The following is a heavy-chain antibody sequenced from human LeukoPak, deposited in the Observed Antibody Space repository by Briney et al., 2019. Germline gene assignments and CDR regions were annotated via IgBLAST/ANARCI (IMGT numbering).Heavy chain of an antibody. CDR3: AKGLWFGELLSSFDY. D-gene: IGHD3-10*01. V-gene: IGHV3-23*01. CDR1: GFTFRSYA. Sequence: GVSLRLSCAASGFTFRSYAMMWVRRAPGKGLEWVSSFSGRGGSTYYADSVKGRFTISRDNSKNQLYLQMNSLRAEDTAVYYCAKGLWFGELLSSFDYWGQGTLVTVSS. CDR2: FSGRGGST. J-gene: IGHJ4*02.